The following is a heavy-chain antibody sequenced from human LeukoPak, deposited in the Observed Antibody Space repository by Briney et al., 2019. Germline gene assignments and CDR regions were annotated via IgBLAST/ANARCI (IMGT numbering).Heavy chain of an antibody. D-gene: IGHD6-19*01. V-gene: IGHV3-7*01. CDR2: IKKDGSDK. Sequence: ETLSLTCAVYGGSFSTYYWSWVRQPPGSGLEWVANIKKDGSDKNYLGSVKGRFTISRDNAKNSLYVQMNSLRAEDTAVYYCAGHSSGWYRGFDYWGQGTLVTVSS. J-gene: IGHJ4*02. CDR3: AGHSSGWYRGFDY. CDR1: GGSFSTYY.